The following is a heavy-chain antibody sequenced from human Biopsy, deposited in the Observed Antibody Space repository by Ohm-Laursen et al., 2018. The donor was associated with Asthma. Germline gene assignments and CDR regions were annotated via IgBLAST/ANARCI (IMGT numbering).Heavy chain of an antibody. D-gene: IGHD3-3*01. V-gene: IGHV3-30*04. CDR1: GFTFSSYA. Sequence: SLRLSCTASGFTFSSYAMHWVRQAPGKGLEWVEVISYDGSNKYYADSVKGRFTISRDNSKNTLYLQMNSLRAEDTAVYYCASQSSGPDFWSGYYYFDYWGQGTLVTVSS. J-gene: IGHJ4*02. CDR2: ISYDGSNK. CDR3: ASQSSGPDFWSGYYYFDY.